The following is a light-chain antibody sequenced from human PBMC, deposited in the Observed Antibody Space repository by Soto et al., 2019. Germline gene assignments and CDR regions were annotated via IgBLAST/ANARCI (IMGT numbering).Light chain of an antibody. CDR2: GAS. J-gene: IGKJ2*01. CDR3: QQYGNSPYT. Sequence: EIVLTQSPGTLSLSPGESATLSCRASQSVSNDYLAWYQRKPGQASRLLIHGASSRATGIPDRFSGSGSGTEFTLTVSRLEPEDLAVYYCQQYGNSPYTFGQGTKLNIK. CDR1: QSVSNDY. V-gene: IGKV3-20*01.